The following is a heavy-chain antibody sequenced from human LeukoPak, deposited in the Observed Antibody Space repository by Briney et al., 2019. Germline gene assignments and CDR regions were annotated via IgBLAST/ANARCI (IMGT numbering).Heavy chain of an antibody. CDR3: AREGSIASAATFDY. Sequence: GASVKVSCKGSGYSFGTFGINWVRQAPGQGLEGMGWISAYNGDTNYAQKFQGRVTMTTDTSTSTAYMDLMSLRSDDTAVYCCAREGSIASAATFDYWGQGTLVTVSS. D-gene: IGHD6-13*01. CDR1: GYSFGTFG. J-gene: IGHJ4*02. CDR2: ISAYNGDT. V-gene: IGHV1-18*01.